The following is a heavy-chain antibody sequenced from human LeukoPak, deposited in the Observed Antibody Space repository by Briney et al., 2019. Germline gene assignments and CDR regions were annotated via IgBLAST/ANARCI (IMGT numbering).Heavy chain of an antibody. V-gene: IGHV1-18*01. Sequence: ASVKVSCKASGYTFTSYGISWVRQAPGQGLEWMGWISAYNGNTNYAQKFQGRVTMTRDTSTSTVYMELSSLRSEDTAVYYCARGLITMVRGVINPANYWGQGTLVTVSS. CDR3: ARGLITMVRGVINPANY. CDR1: GYTFTSYG. J-gene: IGHJ4*02. D-gene: IGHD3-10*01. CDR2: ISAYNGNT.